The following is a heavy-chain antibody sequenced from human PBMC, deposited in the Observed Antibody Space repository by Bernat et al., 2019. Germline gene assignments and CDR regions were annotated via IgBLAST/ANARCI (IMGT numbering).Heavy chain of an antibody. Sequence: QVQLVESGGGVVQPGRSLRLSCAASGFTFSSYAMHWVRQAPGKGLEWVAVISYDGSNKYYADSVKGRLTISRDNSKNTLYLQMNSLRAEDTAVYYCARDQWAGLYRTFDYWGQGTLVTVSS. J-gene: IGHJ4*02. CDR3: ARDQWAGLYRTFDY. D-gene: IGHD1-26*01. CDR1: GFTFSSYA. CDR2: ISYDGSNK. V-gene: IGHV3-30-3*01.